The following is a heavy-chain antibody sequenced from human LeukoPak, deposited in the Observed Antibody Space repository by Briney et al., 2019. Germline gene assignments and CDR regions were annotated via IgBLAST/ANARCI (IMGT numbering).Heavy chain of an antibody. CDR1: GFTFSSYG. CDR2: IWYDGSNK. J-gene: IGHJ4*02. Sequence: GRSLRLSCAASGFTFSSYGMHWVRQAPGKGLEWVAVIWYDGSNKYYADSVKGRFTISRDNSKNTLYLQMNSLRAEDTAVYYCARDMFLEWSGFDYWGQGTLVTVSS. D-gene: IGHD3-3*01. V-gene: IGHV3-33*01. CDR3: ARDMFLEWSGFDY.